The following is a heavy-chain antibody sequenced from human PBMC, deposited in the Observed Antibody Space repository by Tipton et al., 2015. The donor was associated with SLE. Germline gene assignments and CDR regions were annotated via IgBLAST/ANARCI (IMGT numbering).Heavy chain of an antibody. V-gene: IGHV4-39*07. CDR3: ARTFGAAARYFDY. CDR2: IYYSGST. Sequence: TLSLTCTVSGGSISSSSYYWGWIRQPPGKGLEWIGSIYYSGSTNYNPSLKTRVTISVDTSKNQFSLRLSSVTAADTAVYYCARTFGAAARYFDYWGQGILVTVSS. D-gene: IGHD6-13*01. CDR1: GGSISSSSYY. J-gene: IGHJ4*02.